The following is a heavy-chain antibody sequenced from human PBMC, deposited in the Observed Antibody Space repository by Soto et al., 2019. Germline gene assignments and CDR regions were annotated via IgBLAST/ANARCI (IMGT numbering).Heavy chain of an antibody. D-gene: IGHD4-17*01. J-gene: IGHJ4*02. CDR1: GGSITSGDYY. CDR2: IYYSGST. CDR3: ARGIKGDDYGDYVFPWFDY. V-gene: IGHV4-30-4*01. Sequence: QVQLQESGPGLVKPSQTLSLTCTVSGGSITSGDYYWSWIRQPPGKGLEWIGYIYYSGSTYYNPSLKSRVTISVDTSKNQFSLKLSSVTAADTAVYYCARGIKGDDYGDYVFPWFDYWGQGTLVTVSS.